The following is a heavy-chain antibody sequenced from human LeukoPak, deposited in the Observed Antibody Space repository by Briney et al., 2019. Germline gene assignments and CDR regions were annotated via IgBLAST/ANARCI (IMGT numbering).Heavy chain of an antibody. Sequence: GASVKVSCKASGCTFTSYDINWVRQATGQGLEWMGWMNPNSGNTGYAQKFQGRVTMTRNTSITTAYMELSSLRSEDTAVYYCARVGHYYDSRGYLSTVYYFDYWGQGTLVTVSS. J-gene: IGHJ4*02. D-gene: IGHD3-22*01. V-gene: IGHV1-8*01. CDR3: ARVGHYYDSRGYLSTVYYFDY. CDR1: GCTFTSYD. CDR2: MNPNSGNT.